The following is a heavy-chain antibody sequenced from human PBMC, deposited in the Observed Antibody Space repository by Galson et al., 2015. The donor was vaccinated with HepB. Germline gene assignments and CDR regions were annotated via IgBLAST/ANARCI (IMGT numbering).Heavy chain of an antibody. V-gene: IGHV3-15*07. D-gene: IGHD6-13*01. CDR1: GFTFSNAW. J-gene: IGHJ6*03. CDR3: TTDRSSWSPYYYYYMDV. Sequence: SLRLSCAASGFTFSNAWMNWVRQAPGKGLEWVGRIKSKTDGGTTDYAAPVKGRFTISRDDSKNTLYLQMNSLKTEDTAVYYCTTDRSSWSPYYYYYMDVWGKGTTVTVSS. CDR2: IKSKTDGGTT.